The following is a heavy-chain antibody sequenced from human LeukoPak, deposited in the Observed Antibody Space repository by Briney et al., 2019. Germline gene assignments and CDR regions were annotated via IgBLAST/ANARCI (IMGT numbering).Heavy chain of an antibody. CDR2: IKQDGSEQ. V-gene: IGHV3-7*01. D-gene: IGHD3-10*01. CDR3: ARPLLYYYGSETYFWFDP. Sequence: GGSLRLSCAASGFRFNTYWMSWVRQAPGKGLEWVANIKQDGSEQYYVDSVKGRFTISRDNAKNSLSLQMNSLRAEDTAVYYCARPLLYYYGSETYFWFDPWGQGTLVTVSS. J-gene: IGHJ5*02. CDR1: GFRFNTYW.